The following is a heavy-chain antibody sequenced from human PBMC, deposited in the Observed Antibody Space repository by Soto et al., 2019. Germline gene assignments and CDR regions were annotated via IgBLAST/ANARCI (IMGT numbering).Heavy chain of an antibody. J-gene: IGHJ4*02. CDR3: AREQRDYYDSSGYYRYFDY. Sequence: GGSLRLSCAASGFTFSSYWMSWVRQAPGKGLEWVANIKQDGSEKYYVDSVRGRFTISRDNAKNSLYLQMNSLRAEDTAVYYCAREQRDYYDSSGYYRYFDYWGQGTLVTVSS. CDR2: IKQDGSEK. CDR1: GFTFSSYW. V-gene: IGHV3-7*01. D-gene: IGHD3-22*01.